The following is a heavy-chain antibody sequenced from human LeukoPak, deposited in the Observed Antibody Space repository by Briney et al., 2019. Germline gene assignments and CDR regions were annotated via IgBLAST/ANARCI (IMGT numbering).Heavy chain of an antibody. V-gene: IGHV3-23*01. Sequence: LAGGSLRLSCAASGFTFSSYAMSWVRQAPGKGLEWVSAISGSGGSTYYADSVKGRFTISRDNSKNTLYLQMNSLRAEDTAVYYCAKGLYYYGSGSYYNVYGMDVWGQGTTVTVSS. CDR3: AKGLYYYGSGSYYNVYGMDV. J-gene: IGHJ6*02. CDR1: GFTFSSYA. CDR2: ISGSGGST. D-gene: IGHD3-10*01.